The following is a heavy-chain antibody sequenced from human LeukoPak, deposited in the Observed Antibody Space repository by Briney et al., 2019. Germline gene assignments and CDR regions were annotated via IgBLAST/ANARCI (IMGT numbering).Heavy chain of an antibody. CDR1: GGSISSYY. CDR2: IYYSGST. Sequence: SETLSLTCAVSGGSISSYYWSWIRQPPGKGLEWIGYIYYSGSTNYNPSLKSRVTISVDPSKNQFSLKMNSVTTADTAVYYCARHLVAAASAFDYWGRGTLVTVSS. D-gene: IGHD2-2*01. V-gene: IGHV4-59*01. J-gene: IGHJ4*02. CDR3: ARHLVAAASAFDY.